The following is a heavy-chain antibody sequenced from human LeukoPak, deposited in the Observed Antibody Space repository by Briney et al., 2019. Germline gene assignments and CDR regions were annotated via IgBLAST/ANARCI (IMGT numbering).Heavy chain of an antibody. D-gene: IGHD2-2*01. Sequence: GGSLRLSCAVSGVTFRSYSMNWVRQAPGKGLEWVSSISSSSYYIYYADSVKGRFTISRDNAKNSLFLQMNSLRAEDTAVYYCARVGYCSTTSCYWRAFDCWGQGNLVTVSS. J-gene: IGHJ4*02. CDR1: GVTFRSYS. CDR3: ARVGYCSTTSCYWRAFDC. CDR2: ISSSSYYI. V-gene: IGHV3-21*01.